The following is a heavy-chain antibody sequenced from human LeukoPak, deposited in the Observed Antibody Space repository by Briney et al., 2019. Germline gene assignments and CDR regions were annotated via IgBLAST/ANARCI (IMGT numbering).Heavy chain of an antibody. V-gene: IGHV3-53*01. D-gene: IGHD3-22*01. CDR1: RFTVSSNY. J-gene: IGHJ1*01. CDR3: ARAPREDYYDSSGYYKEEYFQH. CDR2: IYSRGST. Sequence: GGSLRLSCAASRFTVSSNYMNWVRQTPGKGLECVLVIYSRGSTYYADSVRGRFTISRDNSKNTLYLQMNSLRAEDTAVYYCARAPREDYYDSSGYYKEEYFQHWGQGTLVTVSS.